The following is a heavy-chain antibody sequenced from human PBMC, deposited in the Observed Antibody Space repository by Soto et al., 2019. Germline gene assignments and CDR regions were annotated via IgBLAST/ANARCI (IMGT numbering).Heavy chain of an antibody. V-gene: IGHV1-8*01. CDR3: AGGNSGCPKKL. CDR1: GYTFTSYD. CDR2: MNPNSGNT. J-gene: IGHJ4*02. Sequence: QVQLVQSGAEVKKPGASVKVSCKASGYTFTSYDIHWVRQATGQGLEWMGWMNPNSGNTDYAQKFQGRVTMTRNTHKSTAYIELSSLRDEETAEYYCAGGNSGCPKKLWGQGTLVTVSS. D-gene: IGHD1-26*01.